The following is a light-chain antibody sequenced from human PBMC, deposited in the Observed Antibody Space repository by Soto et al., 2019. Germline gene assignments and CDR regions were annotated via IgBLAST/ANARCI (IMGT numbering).Light chain of an antibody. CDR2: EDN. CDR3: CSYAGSYVV. Sequence: QSVLTQPASVSGSPGQSITISCTGSSSDVGNYDLVSWFQHHPGKAPQLIIYEDNKRPSGVSNRFSGSKSGNTASLTISGLQAEDEADYYCCSYAGSYVVFGGGTKVTVL. J-gene: IGLJ2*01. V-gene: IGLV2-23*01. CDR1: SSDVGNYDL.